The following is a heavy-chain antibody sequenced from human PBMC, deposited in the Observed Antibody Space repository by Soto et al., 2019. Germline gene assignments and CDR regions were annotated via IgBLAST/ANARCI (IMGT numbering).Heavy chain of an antibody. Sequence: ASVKVSCKASGYSFTDYHIHWVRQAPGQGLEWLGRINPKSGGTSTAQKFQGWVTMTTDTSISTASMELTRLTSDDTAIYSCTRGASTDCLNGVCSFFYNHDMDVWGQGTTVTVSS. J-gene: IGHJ6*02. D-gene: IGHD2-8*01. V-gene: IGHV1-2*04. CDR2: INPKSGGT. CDR1: GYSFTDYH. CDR3: TRGASTDCLNGVCSFFYNHDMDV.